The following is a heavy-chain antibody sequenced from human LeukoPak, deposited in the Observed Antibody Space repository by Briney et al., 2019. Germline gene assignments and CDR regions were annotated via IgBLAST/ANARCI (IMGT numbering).Heavy chain of an antibody. Sequence: GASVKVSCKASGYTFTGYYMHWVRQAPGQGLEWMGWINPNSGGTNYAQKFQGRVTMTRDTSISTAYMERSRLRSDDTAVYYCARPGIAAAGEFDPWGQGTLVTVSS. CDR3: ARPGIAAAGEFDP. CDR2: INPNSGGT. CDR1: GYTFTGYY. D-gene: IGHD6-13*01. J-gene: IGHJ5*02. V-gene: IGHV1-2*02.